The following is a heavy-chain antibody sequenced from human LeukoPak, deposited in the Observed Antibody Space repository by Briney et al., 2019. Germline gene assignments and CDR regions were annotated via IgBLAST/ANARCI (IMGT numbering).Heavy chain of an antibody. CDR1: GYTFTSYD. V-gene: IGHV1-8*01. CDR3: ARAVGATSGNWFDP. J-gene: IGHJ5*02. CDR2: MNPNSGNT. Sequence: ASVKVSCKASGYTFTSYDINWVRQATGQGLEWMGWMNPNSGNTGYAQKFQGRVTMTRNTSISTAYMELNSLRSEDTAVYYCARAVGATSGNWFDPWGQGTLVTVSS. D-gene: IGHD1-26*01.